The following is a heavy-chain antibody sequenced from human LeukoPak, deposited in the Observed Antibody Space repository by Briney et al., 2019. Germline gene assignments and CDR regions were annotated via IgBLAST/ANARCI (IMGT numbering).Heavy chain of an antibody. J-gene: IGHJ5*02. CDR2: ISGSGDGT. V-gene: IGHV3-23*01. D-gene: IGHD2-8*01. CDR3: AKEPSYCTNGVCYSRVFDR. CDR1: GFTFSSYA. Sequence: GGSLRLSCAASGFTFSSYAMSWVPQAPGKGLEWVSAISGSGDGTYYADSVKGRFTISRDNSKNTLYLQMSGLRAEDMAVYYCAKEPSYCTNGVCYSRVFDRWGQGTLVTVSS.